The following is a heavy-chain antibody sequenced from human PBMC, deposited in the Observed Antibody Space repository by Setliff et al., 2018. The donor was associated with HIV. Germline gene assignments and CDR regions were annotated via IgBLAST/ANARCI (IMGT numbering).Heavy chain of an antibody. J-gene: IGHJ4*02. CDR3: ARVADRNYDFWSAYEY. D-gene: IGHD3-3*01. V-gene: IGHV1-2*02. Sequence: ASVKVSCKASGYTFTSFDIHWVRQAAGQGLEWMGWMHPNSGATKYAQKFRDRVTLTGDTSISTASMELSSLTSDDTAVYYCARVADRNYDFWSAYEYWGQGTLVTGSP. CDR2: MHPNSGAT. CDR1: GYTFTSFD.